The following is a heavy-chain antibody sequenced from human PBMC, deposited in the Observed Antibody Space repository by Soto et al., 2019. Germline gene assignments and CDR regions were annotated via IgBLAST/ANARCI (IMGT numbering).Heavy chain of an antibody. J-gene: IGHJ6*02. CDR1: GGSISSYY. D-gene: IGHD6-6*01. Sequence: SETLYLTCTVSGGSISSYYWSWIRQPPGKGLEWIGYIYYSGSTNYNPSLKSRVTISVDTSKNQFSLKLSSVTAADTAVYYCARDSSIAARYYYYGMDVWGQGTTVTVSS. CDR3: ARDSSIAARYYYYGMDV. CDR2: IYYSGST. V-gene: IGHV4-59*01.